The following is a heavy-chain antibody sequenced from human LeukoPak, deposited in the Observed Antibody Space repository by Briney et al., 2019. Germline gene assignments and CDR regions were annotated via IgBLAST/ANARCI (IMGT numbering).Heavy chain of an antibody. CDR2: IIPIFGTA. Sequence: ASVKVSCKASGGTFSIYAISWVRQAPGQGLEWMGGIIPIFGTANYAQKYQGRVTITADESTSTAYMELSSLRSEDTAVYYCASGYYDSSGYYYYFDYWGQGTLVAVSS. J-gene: IGHJ4*02. CDR1: GGTFSIYA. V-gene: IGHV1-69*13. CDR3: ASGYYDSSGYYYYFDY. D-gene: IGHD3-22*01.